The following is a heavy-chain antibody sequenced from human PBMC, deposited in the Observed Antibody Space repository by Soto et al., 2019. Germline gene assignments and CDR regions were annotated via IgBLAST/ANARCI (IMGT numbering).Heavy chain of an antibody. J-gene: IGHJ3*01. CDR1: GFTFSAFW. V-gene: IGHV3-7*04. CDR2: IKRDGTVT. Sequence: EVQLVESGGGLVQPGESLRLSCAASGFTFSAFWMTWLRQAPGKGLEWVANIKRDGTVTHYGDSVEGRCTLSRDNAQNSVFLQLNSLRPEDTAMYYCARDLSPPGEFFYDAFDVWGQGTCVTVSS. D-gene: IGHD2-21*01. CDR3: ARDLSPPGEFFYDAFDV.